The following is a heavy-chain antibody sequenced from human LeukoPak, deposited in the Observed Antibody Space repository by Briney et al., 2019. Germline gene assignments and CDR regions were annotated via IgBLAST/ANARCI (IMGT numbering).Heavy chain of an antibody. D-gene: IGHD5-12*01. V-gene: IGHV3-30-3*01. J-gene: IGHJ4*02. CDR2: ISYDGANK. CDR3: ARDVGYSGYDSSDY. CDR1: GFTFSSYA. Sequence: PGGSLRLSCAASGFTFSSYAMHWVRQAPGKGLEWVTLISYDGANKFYVDSVKGRFTISRDNSKDTLYLQMNSLRVEDTAMYYCARDVGYSGYDSSDYWGQGTLVTVSS.